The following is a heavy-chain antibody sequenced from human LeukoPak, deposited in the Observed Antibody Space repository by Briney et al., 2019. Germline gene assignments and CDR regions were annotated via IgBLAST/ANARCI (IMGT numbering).Heavy chain of an antibody. CDR1: GGTFSSYA. J-gene: IGHJ4*02. D-gene: IGHD2-2*01. CDR3: ARDYCSSTSCLFDY. V-gene: IGHV1-69*01. CDR2: IIPIFGTA. Sequence: PGSSVKVSCKASGGTFSSYAISWVRQAPGQGLEWMGGIIPIFGTANYAQKFQGRVTITADESTSTAYMELSRLRSDDTAVYYCARDYCSSTSCLFDYWGQGTLVTVSS.